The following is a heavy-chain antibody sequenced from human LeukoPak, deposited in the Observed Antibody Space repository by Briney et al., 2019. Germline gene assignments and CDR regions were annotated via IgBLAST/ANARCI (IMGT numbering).Heavy chain of an antibody. V-gene: IGHV4-39*01. CDR3: ASQRSGYSFDY. D-gene: IGHD3-3*01. J-gene: IGHJ4*02. CDR1: GGSISSSNYY. Sequence: PSETLSLTCTVSGGSISSSNYYWAWIRQPPGKGLEWIGCGYYSGTTFYNPSLKGRLTVSVDVSKNQFSLKLSSVTAADTAAYYCASQRSGYSFDYWGQGMLVTVSS. CDR2: GYYSGTT.